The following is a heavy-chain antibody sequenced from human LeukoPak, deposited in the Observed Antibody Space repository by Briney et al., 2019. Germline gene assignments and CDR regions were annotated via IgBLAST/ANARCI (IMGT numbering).Heavy chain of an antibody. D-gene: IGHD4/OR15-4a*01. V-gene: IGHV3-15*01. CDR2: IKSKTDGGTT. CDR3: TTDQGADGMDV. Sequence: GGSLSLSCAASGFTFSNAWMSWVRQAPGKGLEWVGRIKSKTDGGTTDYAAPVKGRFTISRDDSKNTLYLQMNSLKTEDTAVYYCTTDQGADGMDVWGQGTTVTVSS. CDR1: GFTFSNAW. J-gene: IGHJ6*02.